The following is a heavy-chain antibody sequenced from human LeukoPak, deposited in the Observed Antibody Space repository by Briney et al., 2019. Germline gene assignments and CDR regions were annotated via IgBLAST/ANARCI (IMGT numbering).Heavy chain of an antibody. J-gene: IGHJ3*02. CDR2: ISSSGSTI. CDR3: ARLDSSGYAYDAFDI. D-gene: IGHD3-22*01. Sequence: GGSLRLSCAASGFTFSSYAMSWVRQAPGKGLEWVSYISSSGSTIYYADSVKGRFTISRDNAKNSLYLQMNSLRAEDTAVYYCARLDSSGYAYDAFDIWGQGTMVTVSS. CDR1: GFTFSSYA. V-gene: IGHV3-48*03.